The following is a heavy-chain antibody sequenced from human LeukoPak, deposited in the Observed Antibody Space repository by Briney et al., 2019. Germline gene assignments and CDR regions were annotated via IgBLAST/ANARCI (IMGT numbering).Heavy chain of an antibody. CDR3: ARKTPGGRASSPPDY. D-gene: IGHD1-26*01. CDR1: GFTFSSYG. J-gene: IGHJ4*02. CDR2: ISYDGSNK. V-gene: IGHV3-30*03. Sequence: GGSLRLSCAASGFTFSSYGMHWVRQAPGKGLEWVAVISYDGSNKYYADSVKGRFTISRDNSKNTLYLQMNSLRAEDTAVYYCARKTPGGRASSPPDYWGQGTLVTVSS.